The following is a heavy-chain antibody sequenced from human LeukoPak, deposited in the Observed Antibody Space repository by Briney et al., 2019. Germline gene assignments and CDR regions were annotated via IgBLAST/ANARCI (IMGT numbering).Heavy chain of an antibody. D-gene: IGHD4-23*01. Sequence: SVKVSCKASGGTFSSYAISWVRQAPGQGLEWMGGIIPIFGTANYAQKFQGGVTITADESTSTAYMELSSLRPEDTAVYYCARAVVWLSAFDPWGQGTLVTVSS. V-gene: IGHV1-69*13. CDR1: GGTFSSYA. CDR2: IIPIFGTA. CDR3: ARAVVWLSAFDP. J-gene: IGHJ5*02.